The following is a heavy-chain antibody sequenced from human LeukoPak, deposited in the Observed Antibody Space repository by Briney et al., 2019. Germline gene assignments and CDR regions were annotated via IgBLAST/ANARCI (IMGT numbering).Heavy chain of an antibody. CDR2: ISSSSSYI. V-gene: IGHV3-21*01. CDR3: ARGYYDFWSTYYTHFDY. J-gene: IGHJ4*02. CDR1: GFTFSSYS. Sequence: GGSMRLSCAASGFTFSSYSMNWVRQAPGKGLEWVSSISSSSSYIYYADSVKGRFTISRDNAKNSLSLQMNSLRAEDTAVYYCARGYYDFWSTYYTHFDYWGQGTLVTVSS. D-gene: IGHD3-3*01.